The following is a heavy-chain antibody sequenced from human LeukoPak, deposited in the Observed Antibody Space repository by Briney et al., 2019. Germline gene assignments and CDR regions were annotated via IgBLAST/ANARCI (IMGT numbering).Heavy chain of an antibody. V-gene: IGHV4-4*07. J-gene: IGHJ4*02. CDR3: ARETEVPGGRSWDF. Sequence: SETLSLTCTVSGVSISSYYWTWIRQPAGKGLEWIWRTHTSGTTNHNPSLKSRVTMSVDTSNNHVSLKLSYVTAADTAVYYCARETEVPGGRSWDFWGQGTLVTVSS. D-gene: IGHD6-19*01. CDR1: GVSISSYY. CDR2: THTSGTT.